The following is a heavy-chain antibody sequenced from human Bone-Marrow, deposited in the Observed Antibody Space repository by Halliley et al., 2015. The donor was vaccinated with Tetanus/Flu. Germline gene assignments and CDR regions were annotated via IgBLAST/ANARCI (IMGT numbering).Heavy chain of an antibody. CDR2: WFDGSRQ. Sequence: WFDGSRQYYEEAVGGRFTISRDNTNNTLYLQMDSLRVEDTAVYYCATLAGWNSKSRQSDPFDSWGQGTRVTVSS. D-gene: IGHD1-1*01. V-gene: IGHV3-33*01. CDR3: ATLAGWNSKSRQSDPFDS. J-gene: IGHJ4*02.